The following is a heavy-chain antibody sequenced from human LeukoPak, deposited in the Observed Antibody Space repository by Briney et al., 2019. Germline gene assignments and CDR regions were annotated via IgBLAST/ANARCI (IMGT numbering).Heavy chain of an antibody. D-gene: IGHD1-1*01. CDR2: ISAYNGNT. V-gene: IGHV1-18*04. CDR1: GYTFTGYY. J-gene: IGHJ6*03. CDR3: ARDHLPQRRIYYYYYMDV. Sequence: GASVKVSCTASGYTFTGYYMHWVRQAPGQGLEWMGWISAYNGNTNYAQKLQGRVTMTTDTSTSTAYMELRSLRSDDTAVYYCARDHLPQRRIYYYYYMDVWGKGTTVTISS.